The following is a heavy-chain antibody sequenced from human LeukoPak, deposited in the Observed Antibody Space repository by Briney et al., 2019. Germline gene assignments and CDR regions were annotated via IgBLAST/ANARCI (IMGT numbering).Heavy chain of an antibody. D-gene: IGHD7-27*01. J-gene: IGHJ4*02. Sequence: GGSLRLSCVASRFTFMNYWMGWVRQAPGKGLEWVANIREEGTEKNYVDSVKGRFTISRDNVKSSLFLQMSNLRDDDTAIYYCARHVGISFWGQGTLVTVSS. CDR2: IREEGTEK. V-gene: IGHV3-7*01. CDR3: ARHVGISF. CDR1: RFTFMNYW.